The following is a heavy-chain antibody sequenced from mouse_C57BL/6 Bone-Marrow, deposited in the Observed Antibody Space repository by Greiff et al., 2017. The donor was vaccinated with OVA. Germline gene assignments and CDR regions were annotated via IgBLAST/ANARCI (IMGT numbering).Heavy chain of an antibody. V-gene: IGHV1-5*01. Sequence: EVQLQQSGTVLARPGASVKMSCKTSGYTFTSYWMHWVKQRPGQGLEWIGAIYPGNSDTSYNQKFKGKAKLTAVTSASTAYMELSSLTNEDSAVYYCASHYYGSSYGFAYWGQGTLVTVSA. CDR3: ASHYYGSSYGFAY. CDR1: GYTFTSYW. D-gene: IGHD1-1*01. CDR2: IYPGNSDT. J-gene: IGHJ3*01.